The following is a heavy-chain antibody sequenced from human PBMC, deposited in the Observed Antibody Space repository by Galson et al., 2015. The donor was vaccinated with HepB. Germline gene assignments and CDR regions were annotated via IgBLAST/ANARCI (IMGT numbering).Heavy chain of an antibody. D-gene: IGHD6-13*01. CDR1: GFTFSSYA. CDR3: ARSLEAIAAAGSDY. V-gene: IGHV3-30*04. J-gene: IGHJ4*02. Sequence: SLRLSCAASGFTFSSYAMHWVRQAPGKGLEWVAVISYDGSNKYYADSVKGRFTISRDNSKNTLYLQMNSLRAEDTAVYYCARSLEAIAAAGSDYWGQGTLVTVSS. CDR2: ISYDGSNK.